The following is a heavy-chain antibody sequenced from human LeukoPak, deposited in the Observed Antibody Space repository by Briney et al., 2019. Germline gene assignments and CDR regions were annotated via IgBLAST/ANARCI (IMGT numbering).Heavy chain of an antibody. CDR3: ARESHDNYYCYMDV. V-gene: IGHV4-59*01. CDR2: IYYSGST. Sequence: SETLSLTCTVSGGSISSYYWSWIRQPPGKGLEWIGYIYYSGSTNYNPSLKSRVTISVDTSKDQFSLKLSSVTAADTAVYYCARESHDNYYCYMDVWGKGTTVTVSS. CDR1: GGSISSYY. J-gene: IGHJ6*03. D-gene: IGHD1-1*01.